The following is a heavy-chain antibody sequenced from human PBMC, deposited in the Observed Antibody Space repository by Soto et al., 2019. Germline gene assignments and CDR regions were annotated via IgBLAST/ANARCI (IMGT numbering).Heavy chain of an antibody. Sequence: QVQLVQSGAEVKRPGSSVKVSCKASGDTFNFYSINWVRQAPGLGLEWMGRVNPIVSMSNYAQKFQGRVTXTXDQXTSTAYMELSSLRSEDTAIYYCASSYGSGYRAFHYWGQGALVTVSS. CDR1: GDTFNFYS. V-gene: IGHV1-69*02. D-gene: IGHD3-10*01. CDR3: ASSYGSGYRAFHY. J-gene: IGHJ4*02. CDR2: VNPIVSMS.